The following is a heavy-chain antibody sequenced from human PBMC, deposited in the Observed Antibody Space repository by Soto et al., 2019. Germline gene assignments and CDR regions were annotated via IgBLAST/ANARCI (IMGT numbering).Heavy chain of an antibody. CDR2: ISAHNGNT. CDR1: GYTFTSYG. D-gene: IGHD1-1*01. J-gene: IGHJ4*02. V-gene: IGHV1-18*01. CDR3: ARGRYGDY. Sequence: QVHLVQSGAEVKKPGASVKVSCKASGYTFTSYGITWVRQAPGQGLEWMGWISAHNGNTDYAHKLQGRVIVTRDTSTSTAYMELRSLRSDDKAVYYCARGRYGDYWGQGALVTGSS.